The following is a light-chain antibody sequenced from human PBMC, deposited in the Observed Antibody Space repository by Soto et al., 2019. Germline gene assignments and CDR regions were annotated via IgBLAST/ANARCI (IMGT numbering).Light chain of an antibody. J-gene: IGKJ5*01. V-gene: IGKV3-15*01. CDR3: QQYNDRPPIT. CDR1: QSVDNN. CDR2: GSF. Sequence: EIVMPQSPATLSASPGESATLSCRASQSVDNNVAWYQQKPGQAPRLLIVGSFARATGIPARFSGSGSGSEFTLTISGLQSEDFAVYYCQQYNDRPPITFGQGTRLEIK.